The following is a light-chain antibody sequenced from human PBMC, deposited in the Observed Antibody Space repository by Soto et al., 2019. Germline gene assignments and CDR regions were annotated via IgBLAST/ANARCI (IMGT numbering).Light chain of an antibody. Sequence: QSVLTQPPSASGTPGQRVTISCSGRSSNMGRNTVNWYQQFPGTAPKLLIYSNNQRPSGVPDRFSGSKSGTSASLAISGLQSEDEADDYCAAWDDRLNGVVFGGGTKLTVL. CDR3: AAWDDRLNGVV. J-gene: IGLJ2*01. CDR2: SNN. CDR1: SSNMGRNT. V-gene: IGLV1-44*01.